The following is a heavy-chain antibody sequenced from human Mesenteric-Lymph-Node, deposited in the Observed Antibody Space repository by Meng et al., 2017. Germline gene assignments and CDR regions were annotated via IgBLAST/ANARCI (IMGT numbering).Heavy chain of an antibody. V-gene: IGHV4-30-2*01. J-gene: IGHJ4*02. CDR2: IYHSGGT. CDR1: GGSISSGGFS. Sequence: QLRLQDSCSGLVKPSQTRSLTCAVSGGSISSGGFSWRWVRQPPGKGLEWIGEIYHSGGTNYNPSLRGRVTISLDKSKNQFSLTLRSVTAADTAVYYCARDPYATGWAGWGQGTLVTVSS. D-gene: IGHD6-19*01. CDR3: ARDPYATGWAG.